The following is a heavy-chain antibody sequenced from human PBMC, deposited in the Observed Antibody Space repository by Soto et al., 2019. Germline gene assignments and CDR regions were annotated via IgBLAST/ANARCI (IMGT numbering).Heavy chain of an antibody. CDR1: GFTFSSYA. Sequence: GGSLRLSCAASGFTFSSYAMSWVRQAPWKGLEWVSAISGSGGSTYYADSVKGRFTISRDNSKNTLYLQMNSLRAEDTAVYYCEGSQYRGSYLAFDIWGQGTMVTVSS. D-gene: IGHD1-26*01. CDR2: ISGSGGST. J-gene: IGHJ3*02. V-gene: IGHV3-23*01. CDR3: EGSQYRGSYLAFDI.